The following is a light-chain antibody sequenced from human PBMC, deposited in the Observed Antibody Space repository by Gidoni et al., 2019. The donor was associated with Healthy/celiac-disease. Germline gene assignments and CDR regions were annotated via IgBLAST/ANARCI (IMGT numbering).Light chain of an antibody. CDR2: WAS. CDR1: QSVLYSSNNKNY. CDR3: QQYYSIPRT. Sequence: DIVMTQSPDSLAVSLGERATINCKSSQSVLYSSNNKNYLAWYQQQPGQPPKLLIYWASTRESGVPDRFSGSGSGTDFTLTISSLQAEDVAVYYCQQYYSIPRTFGQXTKVEIK. J-gene: IGKJ1*01. V-gene: IGKV4-1*01.